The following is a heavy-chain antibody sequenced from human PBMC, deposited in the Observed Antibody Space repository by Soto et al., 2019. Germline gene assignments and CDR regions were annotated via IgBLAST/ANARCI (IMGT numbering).Heavy chain of an antibody. J-gene: IGHJ5*02. V-gene: IGHV3-23*01. CDR2: ISGSGGTT. CDR3: ASIYDSSGYYYGNNWFDP. Sequence: GGSLRLSCAASGFTFSSYAMSWVRQAPGKGLEWVSAISGSGGTTYYADSVKGRFTISRDNSKNTLYLQMNNLRAEDTAVYYCASIYDSSGYYYGNNWFDPLGQGTLVTVSS. CDR1: GFTFSSYA. D-gene: IGHD3-22*01.